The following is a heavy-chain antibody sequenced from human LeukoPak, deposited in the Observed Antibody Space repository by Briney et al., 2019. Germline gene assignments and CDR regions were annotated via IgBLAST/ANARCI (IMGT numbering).Heavy chain of an antibody. V-gene: IGHV3-74*01. Sequence: GGSLRLSCAASGFTFSSYWMHWVRQAPGEGLVWVSRISSDGSSTNYADSVKGRFTISRDNAKNTLYLQMNSLSAEDTAVYYCARGTAPHYYYHGMDVWGKGTTVIVSS. CDR1: GFTFSSYW. J-gene: IGHJ6*04. CDR3: ARGTAPHYYYHGMDV. CDR2: ISSDGSST.